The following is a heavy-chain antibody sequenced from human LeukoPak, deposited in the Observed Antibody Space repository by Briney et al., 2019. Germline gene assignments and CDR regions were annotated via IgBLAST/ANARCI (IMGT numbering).Heavy chain of an antibody. D-gene: IGHD3-10*01. Sequence: GGSLRLSCAASGFTFSSYWMSWVRQAPGKGLEWVSSISSSSSYIYYADSVKGRFTISRDNSKNTLSLQMSSLRAEDTAVYYCAKVASDSAWYIDLWGRGALVSVSS. J-gene: IGHJ2*01. V-gene: IGHV3-21*04. CDR2: ISSSSSYI. CDR1: GFTFSSYW. CDR3: AKVASDSAWYIDL.